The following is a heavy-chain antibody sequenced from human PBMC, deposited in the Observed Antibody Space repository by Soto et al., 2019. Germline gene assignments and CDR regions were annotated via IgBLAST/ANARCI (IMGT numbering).Heavy chain of an antibody. CDR3: ARYSGGTGYDSDY. CDR2: ISHSGST. J-gene: IGHJ4*02. Sequence: QVQLQESGPGLVKPSGTLSLTCAVSSGSISSSNWWSCVRQPPGTGLEGIGEISHSGSTTYNPSLTSRVTISVDKSKNQFSLKRSVVTAEETAVYYCARYSGGTGYDSDYWGQGTLVTVSS. V-gene: IGHV4-4*02. CDR1: SGSISSSNW. D-gene: IGHD3-9*01.